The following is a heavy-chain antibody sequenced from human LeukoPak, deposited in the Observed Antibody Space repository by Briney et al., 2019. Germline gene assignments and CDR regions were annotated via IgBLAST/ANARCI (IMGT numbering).Heavy chain of an antibody. CDR2: ISIRDTTI. D-gene: IGHD2-15*01. V-gene: IGHV3-48*03. CDR3: ARGGYCSGGSCYSSYFDP. CDR1: GFSFSDYE. Sequence: GGSLRLSCATSGFSFSDYEMNWVRQAPGKGLEWVSHISIRDTTIYYADSVKGRFTISRDNAKKSLYLQMNSLRAEDTAIYYCARGGYCSGGSCYSSYFDPWGQGTLVTVSS. J-gene: IGHJ5*02.